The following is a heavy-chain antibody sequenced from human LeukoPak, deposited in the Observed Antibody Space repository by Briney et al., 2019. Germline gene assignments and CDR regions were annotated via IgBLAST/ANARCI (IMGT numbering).Heavy chain of an antibody. J-gene: IGHJ5*02. CDR3: ATDFYDST. D-gene: IGHD3-22*01. CDR2: IRSNSDGGTI. V-gene: IGHV3-15*07. Sequence: AGGSLRLSCAASGFNFANHAMNWVRQAPGKGLEWVGRIRSNSDGGTIDYAAPVKGRFTLSRDDSKTTLYLQMNSLQTEDTAVYYCATDFYDSTWGQGALVTVSS. CDR1: GFNFANHA.